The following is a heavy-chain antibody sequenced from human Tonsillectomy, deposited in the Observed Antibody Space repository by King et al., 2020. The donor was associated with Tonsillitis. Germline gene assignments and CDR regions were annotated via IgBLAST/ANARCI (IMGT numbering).Heavy chain of an antibody. V-gene: IGHV2-70*01. J-gene: IGHJ4*02. CDR2: IDGDDDK. CDR1: GFSLSTSVVS. CDR3: ARVQDRAGAETSYFDY. Sequence: VTLKESGPALVKPTQTLTLTCTFAGFSLSTSVVSVSWIRQPPGKALEWLALIDGDDDKYYSTSLKTRLTISKDTSKNQVVLTMTNMDPVDTATYYCARVQDRAGAETSYFDYWGQGNLVTVSS. D-gene: IGHD6-13*01.